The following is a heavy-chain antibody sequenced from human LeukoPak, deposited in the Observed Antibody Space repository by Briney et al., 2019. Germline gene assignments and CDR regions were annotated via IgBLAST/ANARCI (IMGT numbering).Heavy chain of an antibody. Sequence: ASVKVSCKASGYTFTSYGISWVRQAPGQELEWMGWISAYNGNTNYAQKPQGRVTMTTDTSTSTAYMELRSLRSDDTAVYYCARDFGIGSGPAGFDYWGQGTLVTVSS. CDR1: GYTFTSYG. CDR3: ARDFGIGSGPAGFDY. V-gene: IGHV1-18*01. CDR2: ISAYNGNT. D-gene: IGHD2-15*01. J-gene: IGHJ4*02.